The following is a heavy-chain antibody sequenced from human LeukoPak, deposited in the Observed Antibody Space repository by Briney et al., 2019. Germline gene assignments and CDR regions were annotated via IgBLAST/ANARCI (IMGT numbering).Heavy chain of an antibody. CDR1: GYTFTNYG. Sequence: ASVKVSCKASGYTFTNYGITWVRQAPGQGLEWMGWVSTYNDNTNYAQQFQGRVTITADKSTSTAYMELSSLRSEDTAVYYCARKLEMATNLGQDYXXXXDVXXXGXTVTV. CDR3: ARKLEMATNLGQDYXXXXDV. CDR2: VSTYNDNT. D-gene: IGHD5-24*01. J-gene: IGHJ6*03. V-gene: IGHV1-18*01.